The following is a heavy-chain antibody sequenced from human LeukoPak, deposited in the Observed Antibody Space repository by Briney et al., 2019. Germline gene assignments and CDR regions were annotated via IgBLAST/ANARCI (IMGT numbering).Heavy chain of an antibody. CDR2: ISSSSSYI. D-gene: IGHD3-10*01. CDR1: GFTLSSYS. V-gene: IGHV3-21*01. CDR3: ARGMVRGVIPEYYYYYGMDV. J-gene: IGHJ6*02. Sequence: GGSLRLSCAASGFTLSSYSMNWVRQAPGKGLEWVSSISSSSSYIYYADSVKGRFTISRDNAKNSLYLQMNSLRAEDTAVYYCARGMVRGVIPEYYYYYGMDVWGQGTTVTVSS.